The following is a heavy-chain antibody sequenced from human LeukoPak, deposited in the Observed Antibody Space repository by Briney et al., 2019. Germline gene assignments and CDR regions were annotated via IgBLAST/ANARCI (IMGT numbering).Heavy chain of an antibody. CDR3: AREGYCSSTSCGAFDI. V-gene: IGHV1-2*02. D-gene: IGHD2-2*01. CDR2: INPNSGGT. Sequence: ASVKVSCKASGYNFTGYYMHWVRQAPGQGLEWMGWINPNSGGTNYAQKFQGRVTMTRDMSISTAYMELSRLRSDDTAVYYCAREGYCSSTSCGAFDIWGQGTMVTVSS. J-gene: IGHJ3*02. CDR1: GYNFTGYY.